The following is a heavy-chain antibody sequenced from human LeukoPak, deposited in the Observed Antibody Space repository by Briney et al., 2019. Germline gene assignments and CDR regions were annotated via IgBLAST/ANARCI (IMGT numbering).Heavy chain of an antibody. CDR3: ARERAPFAILLDVCCDS. CDR1: GYTFTGYY. J-gene: IGHJ4*02. V-gene: IGHV1-2*02. Sequence: ASVKVSCKASGYTFTGYYMHWVRQAPGQGLEWMGWINPNSGGTNYAQKFQGRVTMTRDTSISTAYMELSILRSDDTAVYYCARERAPFAILLDVCCDSWGQGTLVTVSS. D-gene: IGHD3-3*01. CDR2: INPNSGGT.